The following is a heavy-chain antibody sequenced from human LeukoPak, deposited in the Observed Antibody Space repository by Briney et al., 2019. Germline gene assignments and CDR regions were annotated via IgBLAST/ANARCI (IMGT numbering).Heavy chain of an antibody. D-gene: IGHD5-24*01. CDR2: IQTSGST. CDR1: GGSISNYY. Sequence: PSETLSLTCTVSGGSISNYYWSWIRQPAGKGLEWIGRIQTSGSTNYNSSLKSRVTMSVDTSKKQFSLRLTSVTAADTAVYYCARDQEMGGWFDPWGQGTLVTVSS. V-gene: IGHV4-4*07. J-gene: IGHJ5*02. CDR3: ARDQEMGGWFDP.